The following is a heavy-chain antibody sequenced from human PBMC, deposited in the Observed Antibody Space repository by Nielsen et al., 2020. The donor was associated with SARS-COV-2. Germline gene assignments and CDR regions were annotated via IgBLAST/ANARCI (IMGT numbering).Heavy chain of an antibody. CDR1: GYTLTELS. V-gene: IGHV1-24*01. D-gene: IGHD3-3*01. CDR2: FDPEDGET. J-gene: IGHJ6*02. Sequence: ASVKVSCKVSGYTLTELSMHWVRQAPGKGLEWMGGFDPEDGETIYAQKFQGRVTMTEDTSTDTAYMELSSLRSEDTAVYYCARYDFWSGYALEMDVWGQGTTVTVSS. CDR3: ARYDFWSGYALEMDV.